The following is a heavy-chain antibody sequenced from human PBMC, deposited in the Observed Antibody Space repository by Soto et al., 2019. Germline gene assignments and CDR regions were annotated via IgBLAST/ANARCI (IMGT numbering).Heavy chain of an antibody. Sequence: GGSLKVSCAASGFTFTSYGMHWGRQAPGKGLEWVAGISYGGSNTYYADSVKGRVTISRDTSKNTLYLQMNSLRAEDTALYYWAKTHYDDSTGYYSSFDYWGLGTLLTAST. D-gene: IGHD3-22*01. CDR3: AKTHYDDSTGYYSSFDY. J-gene: IGHJ4*02. CDR1: GFTFTSYG. V-gene: IGHV3-30*18. CDR2: ISYGGSNT.